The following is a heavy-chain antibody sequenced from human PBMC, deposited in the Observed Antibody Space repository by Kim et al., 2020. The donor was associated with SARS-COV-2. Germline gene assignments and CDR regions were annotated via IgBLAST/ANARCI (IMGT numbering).Heavy chain of an antibody. CDR3: ARPADYGDDWYFDL. D-gene: IGHD4-17*01. Sequence: ADAVKGRFTISSDNSKNTLYLKMNSLRAEDTAVYYCARPADYGDDWYFDLWGRGTLVTVSS. V-gene: IGHV3-30*01. J-gene: IGHJ2*01.